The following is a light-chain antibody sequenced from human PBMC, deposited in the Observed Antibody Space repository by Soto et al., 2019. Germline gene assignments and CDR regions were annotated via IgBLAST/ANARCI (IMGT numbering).Light chain of an antibody. J-gene: IGLJ1*01. CDR3: SSYTSSNTLYV. V-gene: IGLV2-14*02. CDR2: EVI. CDR1: SSDVGTFNL. Sequence: QSVLSQVASVSGSPGQSITISCTGTSSDVGTFNLVSWYQQHPGKAPRLMIYEVIKRPSGVSNRFSGSKSGNTASLTISGLQAEDEADYFCSSYTSSNTLYVLGAGTKVTVL.